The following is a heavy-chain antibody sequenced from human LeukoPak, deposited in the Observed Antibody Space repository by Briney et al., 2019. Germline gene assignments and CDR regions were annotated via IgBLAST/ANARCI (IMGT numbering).Heavy chain of an antibody. J-gene: IGHJ4*02. CDR3: ARDPGYSSSWLN. V-gene: IGHV1-18*01. Sequence: ASVKVSCKASGGTFSSYAISWVRQAPGQGLEWMGWISAYNGNTNYAQKLQGRVTMTTDTSTSTAYMELRSLRSDDTAVYYCARDPGYSSSWLNWGQGTLVTVSS. CDR2: ISAYNGNT. CDR1: GGTFSSYA. D-gene: IGHD6-13*01.